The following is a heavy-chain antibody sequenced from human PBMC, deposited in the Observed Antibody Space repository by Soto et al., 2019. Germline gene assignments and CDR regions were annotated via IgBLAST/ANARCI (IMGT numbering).Heavy chain of an antibody. J-gene: IGHJ6*02. CDR3: ASGDFFDYYYGMDV. CDR1: GFTFSSYS. D-gene: IGHD2-21*01. V-gene: IGHV3-21*01. CDR2: ISSSSSYI. Sequence: PVGSLRLSCAASGFTFSSYSMNWVRQAPGKGLEWVSSISSSSSYIYYADSVKGRFTISRDNAKNSLYLQMNSLRAEDTAVYYCASGDFFDYYYGMDVWGQGTTVTVSS.